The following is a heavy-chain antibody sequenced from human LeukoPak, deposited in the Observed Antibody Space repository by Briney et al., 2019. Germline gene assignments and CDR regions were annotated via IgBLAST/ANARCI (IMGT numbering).Heavy chain of an antibody. CDR1: GGSFSGYY. CDR3: ARKVTGPYYYDSSGYYSNRYYYYYMDV. D-gene: IGHD3-22*01. J-gene: IGHJ6*03. CDR2: INHSGST. Sequence: SETLSLTCAVYGGSFSGYYWSWIRQPPGKGLEWIGEINHSGSTNYNPSLKSRVTISVDTSKNQFSLKLSSVTAADTAVYYCARKVTGPYYYDSSGYYSNRYYYYYMDVWGKGTTVTVSS. V-gene: IGHV4-34*01.